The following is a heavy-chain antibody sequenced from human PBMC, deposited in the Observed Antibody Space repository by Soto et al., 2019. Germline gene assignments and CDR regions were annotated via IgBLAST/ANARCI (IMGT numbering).Heavy chain of an antibody. CDR1: GFTFSNNG. D-gene: IGHD1-26*01. V-gene: IGHV3-30*18. Sequence: GGSLRLSCAASGFTFSNNGMHWVRQAPGKGLEWVAVISDDGSIKNYADSVKGRFTISRDNSKNTLYLQMSSLRAADTAVYYCAKDNSGTYYWLDYWGQGTLVTVSS. CDR2: ISDDGSIK. J-gene: IGHJ4*02. CDR3: AKDNSGTYYWLDY.